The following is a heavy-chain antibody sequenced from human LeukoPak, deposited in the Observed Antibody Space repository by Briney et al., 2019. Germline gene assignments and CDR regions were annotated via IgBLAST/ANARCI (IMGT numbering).Heavy chain of an antibody. CDR1: GFTFGSYW. D-gene: IGHD6-19*01. Sequence: PGGSLRLSCAASGFTFGSYWMSWVRQAPGKGLEWVANIKQDGSEKYYVDSVKGRFTISRDNAKNSLYLQMNSLRAEDTAVYYCAREKTNSSGWWTFIYYYYYYMDVWGKGTTVTVSS. V-gene: IGHV3-7*01. CDR3: AREKTNSSGWWTFIYYYYYYMDV. J-gene: IGHJ6*03. CDR2: IKQDGSEK.